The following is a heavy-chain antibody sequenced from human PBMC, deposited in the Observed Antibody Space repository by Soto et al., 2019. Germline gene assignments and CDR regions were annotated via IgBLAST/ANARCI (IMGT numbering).Heavy chain of an antibody. V-gene: IGHV3-33*01. J-gene: IGHJ4*02. CDR3: ASAAGNDYGDYLSGRDFDY. CDR1: GFTFSSCG. Sequence: QVQLVESGGGVVQPGRSLRLSCAASGFTFSSCGMHWVRQAPGKGLEWVAVTWNDGSNKFYAASVKGRFTISRDNSKNTVFLQMNSLRAEDTAVYYCASAAGNDYGDYLSGRDFDYWGQGTLVTVSS. CDR2: TWNDGSNK. D-gene: IGHD4-17*01.